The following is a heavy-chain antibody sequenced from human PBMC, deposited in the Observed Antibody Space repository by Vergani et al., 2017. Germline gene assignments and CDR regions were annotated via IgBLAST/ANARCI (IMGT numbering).Heavy chain of an antibody. D-gene: IGHD3-10*01. V-gene: IGHV3-53*01. CDR1: GFTVSSNY. Sequence: EVQLVESGGGLIQPGGSLRLSCAASGFTVSSNYMSWVRQAPGKGLEWVSVIYSGGSTYYADSVKGRFNISRDNSKNTLYLQMNSLRAEDTAVYYFARDYRFGWPPPLYGMDFWGQGTTVTVSS. J-gene: IGHJ6*02. CDR2: IYSGGST. CDR3: ARDYRFGWPPPLYGMDF.